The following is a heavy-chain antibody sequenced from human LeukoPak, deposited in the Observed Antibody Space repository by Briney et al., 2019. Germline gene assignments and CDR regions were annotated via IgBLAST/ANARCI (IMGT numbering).Heavy chain of an antibody. D-gene: IGHD3-9*01. CDR1: GSTFTVYY. Sequence: SVKVSCKASGSTFTVYYMHWVRQAPGQGLEWMGWINPNSGGTNYAQKFQGRVTMTRDTSITTAYMEMSRLRSDDTALYYCARSPHILTGENFDYWGQGTLVTVSS. V-gene: IGHV1-2*02. CDR2: INPNSGGT. CDR3: ARSPHILTGENFDY. J-gene: IGHJ4*02.